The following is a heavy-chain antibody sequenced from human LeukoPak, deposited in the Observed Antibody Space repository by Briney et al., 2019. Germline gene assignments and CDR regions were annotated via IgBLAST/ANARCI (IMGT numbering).Heavy chain of an antibody. V-gene: IGHV4-30-4*08. CDR1: GFTFSSYS. D-gene: IGHD4-23*01. CDR2: IYYSGST. J-gene: IGHJ3*02. CDR3: ARGLQGGNSGDAFDI. Sequence: LRLSCAASGFTFSSYSMNWVRQAPGKGLEWIGYIYYSGSTYYNPSLKSRVTISVDTSKNQFSLKLSSVTAADTAVYYCARGLQGGNSGDAFDIWGQGTMVTVSS.